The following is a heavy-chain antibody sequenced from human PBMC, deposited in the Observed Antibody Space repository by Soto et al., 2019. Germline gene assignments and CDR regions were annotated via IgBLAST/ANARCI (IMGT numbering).Heavy chain of an antibody. D-gene: IGHD3-10*01. V-gene: IGHV4-39*01. Sequence: SETLSLTCSVSGGSISSSDYYWGWIRQPPGKGLEWIGSIHYSGTTYYNPSLKSRVTISVDTSKNQFSLKLTSVTAADTAVYYCARRGSASYWIDYWGQGTLVTVSS. CDR1: GGSISSSDYY. CDR3: ARRGSASYWIDY. CDR2: IHYSGTT. J-gene: IGHJ4*02.